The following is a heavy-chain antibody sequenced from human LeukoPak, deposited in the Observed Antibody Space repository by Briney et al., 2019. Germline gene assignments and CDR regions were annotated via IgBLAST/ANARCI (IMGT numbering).Heavy chain of an antibody. D-gene: IGHD1/OR15-1a*01. CDR3: ARGTKLLRAYDI. J-gene: IGHJ3*02. CDR1: GGSISNDKW. Sequence: SGTLSLTCTVSGGSISNDKWWSWVRPPPGKGLEWIGEIYHSGSTNYNPSLKSRLTISVDKSQNQFSLKLSSVTAADTAVYYCARGTKLLRAYDIWGQGTMVTVSS. V-gene: IGHV4-4*02. CDR2: IYHSGST.